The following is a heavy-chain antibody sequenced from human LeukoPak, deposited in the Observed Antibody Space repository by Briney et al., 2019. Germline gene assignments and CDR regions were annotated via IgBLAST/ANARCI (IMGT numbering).Heavy chain of an antibody. D-gene: IGHD6-13*01. V-gene: IGHV4-59*01. CDR3: ARGGQQLVRSWFDH. CDR2: ISYSGST. Sequence: SETLSLTCTVSGGSISNYYWSWIRQPPGKGLEWIGYISYSGSTNYNASLTSRVTISLDTSKNQFSLKLSSVTAADTAVYYCARGGQQLVRSWFDHWGQGTLVIVSS. CDR1: GGSISNYY. J-gene: IGHJ5*02.